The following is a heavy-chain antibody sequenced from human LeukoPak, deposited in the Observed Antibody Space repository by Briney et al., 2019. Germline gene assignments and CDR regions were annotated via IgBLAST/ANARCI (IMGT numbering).Heavy chain of an antibody. CDR1: GFTFSSYA. CDR2: ISSNGGST. V-gene: IGHV3-64*01. J-gene: IGHJ4*02. CDR3: ARGLTYYYDSSGYYLDY. Sequence: GGSLRLSCAASGFTFSSYAMHWVRQAPGKGLECVSAISSNGGSTYYANSVKGRFTISRDNSKNTLYLQMGSLRAEDMAVYYCARGLTYYYDSSGYYLDYWGQGTLVTVSS. D-gene: IGHD3-22*01.